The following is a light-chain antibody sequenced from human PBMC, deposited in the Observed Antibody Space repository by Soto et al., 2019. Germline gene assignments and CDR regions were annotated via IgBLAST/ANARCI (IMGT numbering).Light chain of an antibody. CDR3: QQYGTFRT. V-gene: IGKV3-20*01. CDR2: GAS. Sequence: EIVLTQSPGTLSLSPGERATLSCRASQSVSNHLAWYQQKPGQAPRLLIYGASSRATGIPDRFSGSGSGTDFTLTISRLEPEDFAVYYCQQYGTFRTFGQGTKVEIK. CDR1: QSVSNH. J-gene: IGKJ1*01.